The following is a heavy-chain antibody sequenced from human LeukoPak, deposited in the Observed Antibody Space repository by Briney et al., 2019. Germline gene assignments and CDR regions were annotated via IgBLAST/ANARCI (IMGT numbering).Heavy chain of an antibody. CDR3: ARDNNWGSTHY. V-gene: IGHV3-30-3*01. D-gene: IGHD7-27*01. CDR2: VSYDGSNK. CDR1: GFSFNTYA. J-gene: IGHJ4*02. Sequence: PGRSLRLSCAASGFSFNTYAMHWVRQAPGKGLEWVAVVSYDGSNKYYADSVQGRFTVSRDNSKNTLYLQINTLRAEDTAVYYCARDNNWGSTHYWGQGTLVTVSS.